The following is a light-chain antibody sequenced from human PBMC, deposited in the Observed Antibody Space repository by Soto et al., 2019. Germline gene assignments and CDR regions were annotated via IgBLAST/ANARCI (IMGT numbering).Light chain of an antibody. Sequence: ILLTQSPSSLSASTGERVTITCRASQGISSSLAWYHQKPGKAPKLLIYAPSPLQSGVPSRFSGSGSGTAFTLTIICLEAEDFATYHYENYYSYHLTFGGGTKVEIK. V-gene: IGKV1-8*01. CDR3: ENYYSYHLT. CDR2: APS. CDR1: QGISSS. J-gene: IGKJ4*01.